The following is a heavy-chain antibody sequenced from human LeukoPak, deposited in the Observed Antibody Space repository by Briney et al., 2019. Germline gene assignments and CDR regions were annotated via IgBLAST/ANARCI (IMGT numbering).Heavy chain of an antibody. CDR2: IYTSGST. CDR1: GGSISSSSYY. V-gene: IGHV4-61*02. D-gene: IGHD6-13*01. Sequence: SETLSLTCTVSGGSISSSSYYWGWIRQPPGKGLEWIGRIYTSGSTNYNPSLKSRVTISVDTSKNQFSLKLSSVTAADTAVYYCARGYSSSWEGVDWFDPWGQGTLVTVSS. J-gene: IGHJ5*02. CDR3: ARGYSSSWEGVDWFDP.